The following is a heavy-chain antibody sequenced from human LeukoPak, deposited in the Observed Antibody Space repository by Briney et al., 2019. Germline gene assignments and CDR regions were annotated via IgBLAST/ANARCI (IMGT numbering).Heavy chain of an antibody. CDR3: ARARSEWLGSFDY. J-gene: IGHJ4*02. CDR1: GYTFTSYD. V-gene: IGHV1-8*01. D-gene: IGHD6-19*01. CDR2: MNPNSGNT. Sequence: ASVTVSCKASGYTFTSYDINWVRQATGQGLEWMGWMNPNSGNTGYAQKFQGRVTMTRNTSISTAYMELSSLRSEDTAVYYCARARSEWLGSFDYWGQGTLVTVSS.